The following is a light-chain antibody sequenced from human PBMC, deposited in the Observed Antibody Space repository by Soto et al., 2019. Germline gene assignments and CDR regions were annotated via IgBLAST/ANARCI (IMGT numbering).Light chain of an antibody. V-gene: IGKV1-33*01. CDR1: QDISDF. Sequence: DIQMTQSPSSLSASVGDKVTFTCQASQDISDFLNWYQQKPGKAPKLLIYDASNLQIGVPTRFSVPGSVTDFNFTISSLQAEDFATYYCQQYDTLRLTFGGGTKVEIK. CDR2: DAS. CDR3: QQYDTLRLT. J-gene: IGKJ4*01.